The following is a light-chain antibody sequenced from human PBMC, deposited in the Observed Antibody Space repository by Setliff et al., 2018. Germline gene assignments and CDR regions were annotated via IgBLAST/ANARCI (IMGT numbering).Light chain of an antibody. Sequence: QSVLTQPPSVSAAPGQKVTISCSGSSSNIGRHYLSWYRQFPGTTPKLLIYDNNKRPSGIPDRFSGSKSGTSATLDISDLQTGDEADYYCETRDSSMRAAVFGGGTKVTVL. CDR3: ETRDSSMRAAV. CDR2: DNN. V-gene: IGLV1-51*01. J-gene: IGLJ3*02. CDR1: SSNIGRHY.